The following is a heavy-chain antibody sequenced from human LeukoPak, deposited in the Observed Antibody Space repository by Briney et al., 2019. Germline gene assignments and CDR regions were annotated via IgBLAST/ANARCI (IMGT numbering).Heavy chain of an antibody. V-gene: IGHV3-48*03. CDR2: ISSSGSTI. J-gene: IGHJ4*02. CDR3: ARVDGLWFGELYVDY. CDR1: GFTFSSYE. Sequence: GGSLRLSCAASGFTFSSYEMNWVRQAPGKGLEWVSYISSSGSTIYYADSVKGRFTISRDNAKNSLYLQMNSLRAEDTAVYYCARVDGLWFGELYVDYWGQGTLVTVSS. D-gene: IGHD3-10*01.